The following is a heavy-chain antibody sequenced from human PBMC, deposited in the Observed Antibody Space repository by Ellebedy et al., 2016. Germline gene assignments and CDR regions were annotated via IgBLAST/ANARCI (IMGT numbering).Heavy chain of an antibody. D-gene: IGHD2-21*02. CDR3: AKAGNRVTAKSYYFYYGMDV. J-gene: IGHJ6*02. Sequence: GGSLRLSCAASGFTFSNYGMHWVRQAPGKGLEWVAVISHDGSNEYYADSVKGRFTISRDNSKSALYLQMSSLRAEDTAVYYCAKAGNRVTAKSYYFYYGMDVWGQGTTVTVSS. V-gene: IGHV3-30*18. CDR2: ISHDGSNE. CDR1: GFTFSNYG.